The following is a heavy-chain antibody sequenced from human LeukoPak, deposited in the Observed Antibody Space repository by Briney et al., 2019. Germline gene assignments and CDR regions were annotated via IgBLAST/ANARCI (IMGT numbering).Heavy chain of an antibody. CDR3: ARGIVLVPAAKEYFDL. CDR2: INHSGST. Sequence: SETLSLTCAVYGGSCSGYYWSWIRQPPGKGLEWIGEINHSGSTNYNPSLKSRVTITVDTSKNQFSLHLSSVTAADTSVYYCARGIVLVPAAKEYFDLWGRGTLDTVSS. D-gene: IGHD2-2*01. V-gene: IGHV4-34*01. J-gene: IGHJ2*01. CDR1: GGSCSGYY.